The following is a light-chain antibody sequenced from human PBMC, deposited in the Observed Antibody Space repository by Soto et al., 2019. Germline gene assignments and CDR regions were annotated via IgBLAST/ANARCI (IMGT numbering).Light chain of an antibody. CDR1: QSVGSN. Sequence: EIVMTQSPATLSVSPWEIATLSCRASQSVGSNLALYQQKPGQAPRLLIYGASTRATGIPARFNGSGSGTEFTLTISSLQSEDFAIYYCQQYNNWPRTFGQGTKVDIK. V-gene: IGKV3-15*01. CDR2: GAS. CDR3: QQYNNWPRT. J-gene: IGKJ1*01.